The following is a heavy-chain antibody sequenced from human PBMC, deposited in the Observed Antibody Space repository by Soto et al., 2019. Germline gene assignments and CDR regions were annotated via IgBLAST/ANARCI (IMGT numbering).Heavy chain of an antibody. CDR1: GFTFSSYA. CDR3: ARETSGYSPLGPADY. CDR2: ISYDGSNK. D-gene: IGHD3-3*01. J-gene: IGHJ4*02. Sequence: QVQLVESGGGVVQPGRSLRLSCAASGFTFSSYAMHWVRQATGKGLEWVAVISYDGSNKYYADSVKGRFTISRDNSKNTLYLQMNSLRAEDTAVYYCARETSGYSPLGPADYWGQGTLVTVSS. V-gene: IGHV3-30-3*01.